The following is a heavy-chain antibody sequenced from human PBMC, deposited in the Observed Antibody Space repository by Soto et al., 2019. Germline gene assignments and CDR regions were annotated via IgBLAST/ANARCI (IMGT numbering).Heavy chain of an antibody. Sequence: GGSLRLSCAASGFTFSDYYMSWIRQAPGKGLEWVSYISSSGSTIYYADSVKGRFTISRDNAKNSLYLQMNSLRAEDTAVYYCAIDAYRSFYYYYCMDVWGQGTTVTVSS. J-gene: IGHJ6*02. CDR1: GFTFSDYY. CDR3: AIDAYRSFYYYYCMDV. D-gene: IGHD6-6*01. CDR2: ISSSGSTI. V-gene: IGHV3-11*01.